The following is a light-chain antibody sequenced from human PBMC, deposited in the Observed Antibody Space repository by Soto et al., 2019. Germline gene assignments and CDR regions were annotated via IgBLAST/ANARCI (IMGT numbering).Light chain of an antibody. CDR3: QQSYSTPRA. CDR1: QSISSY. J-gene: IGKJ1*01. V-gene: IGKV1-39*01. CDR2: GAS. Sequence: DIQMTKSPSSLSASVGDRVTITCRASQSISSYLNWYQQKPGEAPKLLIYGASSLRSGVPSRFSGSGSGTDFTLTISSLQPEDVSTYYCQQSYSTPRAFGQGTKVDIK.